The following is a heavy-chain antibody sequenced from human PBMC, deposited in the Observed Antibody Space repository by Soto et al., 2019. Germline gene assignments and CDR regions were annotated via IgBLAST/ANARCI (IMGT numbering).Heavy chain of an antibody. CDR2: MNPNSGNT. V-gene: IGHV1-8*01. CDR3: ARRPVHDYGASYYFDY. Sequence: ASVKVSCKVSGYTLTDLSIHWVRQAPGKGLERMGWMNPNSGNTGYAQKFQGQVTISADKSISTAYLQWSSLKASDTAMYYCARRPVHDYGASYYFDYWGQGTLVTVSS. D-gene: IGHD4-17*01. CDR1: GYTLTDLS. J-gene: IGHJ4*02.